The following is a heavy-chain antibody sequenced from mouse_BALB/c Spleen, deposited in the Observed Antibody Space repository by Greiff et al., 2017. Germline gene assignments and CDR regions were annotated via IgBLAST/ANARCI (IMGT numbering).Heavy chain of an antibody. V-gene: IGHV3-6*02. CDR2: ISYDGSN. Sequence: DVQLQESGPGLVKPSQSLSLTCSVTGYSITSGYYWNWIRQFPGNKLEWMGYISYDGSNNYNPSLKNRISITRDTSKNQFFLKLNSVTTEDSATYYCARGPYYGFADWGQGTLVTVSA. CDR1: GYSITSGYY. D-gene: IGHD1-1*01. J-gene: IGHJ3*01. CDR3: ARGPYYGFAD.